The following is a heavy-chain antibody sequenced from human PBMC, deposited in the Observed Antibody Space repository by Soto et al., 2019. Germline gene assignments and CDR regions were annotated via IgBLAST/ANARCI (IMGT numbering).Heavy chain of an antibody. V-gene: IGHV3-30-3*01. D-gene: IGHD3-10*01. Sequence: QVQLVESGGGVVQPGRSLRLSCAASGFIFSNYALHWVRQAPGKGLEWVAVISYDGSNKYYADSVKGRFTISRDNSNNTLYLQMNSLTAEDTALYYCARVWFGEFSFGGVDYWGQGTLDTVTS. CDR3: ARVWFGEFSFGGVDY. CDR2: ISYDGSNK. CDR1: GFIFSNYA. J-gene: IGHJ4*02.